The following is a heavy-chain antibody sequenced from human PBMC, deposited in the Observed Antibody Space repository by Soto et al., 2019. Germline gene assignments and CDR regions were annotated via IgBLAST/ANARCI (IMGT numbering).Heavy chain of an antibody. Sequence: EVQLLESGGGLVQPGGSLTFSCAASGFTFSDYTMTWVRQAPGKVLECISVILADFNTYYAGSVRGRFTISRDNSKNTLYLQMDSLRAEDTAVYYCARRVEGYFDYWGQGALVTVSS. V-gene: IGHV3-23*03. CDR1: GFTFSDYT. CDR2: ILADFNT. J-gene: IGHJ4*02. CDR3: ARRVEGYFDY.